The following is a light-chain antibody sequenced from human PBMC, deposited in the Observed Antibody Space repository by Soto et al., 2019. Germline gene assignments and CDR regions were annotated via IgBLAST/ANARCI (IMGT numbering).Light chain of an antibody. J-gene: IGKJ1*01. Sequence: CRASQTISSWLAWYQQKPGKAPKLLIYDASSLESGVQARFSGSGSGTYFILLLTRLQPDDFATYYCPQYATYRTFGQGTKVDIK. CDR3: PQYATYRT. CDR2: DAS. CDR1: QTISSW. V-gene: IGKV1-5*01.